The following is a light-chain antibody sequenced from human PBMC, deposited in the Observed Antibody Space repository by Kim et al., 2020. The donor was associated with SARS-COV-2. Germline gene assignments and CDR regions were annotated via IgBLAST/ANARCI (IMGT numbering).Light chain of an antibody. J-gene: IGKJ2*01. V-gene: IGKV3-11*01. CDR3: QHRANWPQT. CDR1: QSISDF. CDR2: NAS. Sequence: EIVLTQSPSTLSLSPGERATLSCRASQSISDFLGWYQQRVGQPPRLLIYNASHRATGIPARFSGSGSGTDFTLTISGLEPEDYAIYYCQHRANWPQTFGQGTKLEI.